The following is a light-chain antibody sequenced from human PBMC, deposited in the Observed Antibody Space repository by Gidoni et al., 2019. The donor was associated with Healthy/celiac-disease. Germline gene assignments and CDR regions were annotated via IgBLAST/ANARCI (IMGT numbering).Light chain of an antibody. CDR3: QQYNSFAWT. J-gene: IGKJ1*01. Sequence: DIQMTQSPSTLSASVGDRVTITCRASQSISSWLAWYQQKPGKAPKLLIYKASSLESGVPSRFSGSGSGTQFTLTISSLQPDVCATYYCQQYNSFAWTFGQGTKVEIK. CDR2: KAS. V-gene: IGKV1-5*03. CDR1: QSISSW.